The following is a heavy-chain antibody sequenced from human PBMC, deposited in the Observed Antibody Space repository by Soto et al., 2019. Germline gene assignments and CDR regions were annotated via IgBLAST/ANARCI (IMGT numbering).Heavy chain of an antibody. J-gene: IGHJ6*02. CDR1: GFTFSSYG. D-gene: IGHD3-16*02. Sequence: QVQLVESGGGVVQPGRSLRLSCAASGFTFSSYGMHWVRQAPGKGLEWVAVLWYDGSNKYYADYVKGRFTISRDNSKNTMYLQMNSLREEDTAVYYFARGIYRYSRPPRCLGMDVWCQGTTVTVSS. CDR2: LWYDGSNK. V-gene: IGHV3-33*01. CDR3: ARGIYRYSRPPRCLGMDV.